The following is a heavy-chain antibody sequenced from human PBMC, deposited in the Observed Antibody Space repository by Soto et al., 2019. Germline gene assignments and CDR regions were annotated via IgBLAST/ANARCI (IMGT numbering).Heavy chain of an antibody. D-gene: IGHD3-10*01. J-gene: IGHJ5*02. CDR3: AREREWFGENWFDP. CDR2: ISSSSSYI. Sequence: EVQLVESGGGLVKPGGSLRLSCAASGFTFSSYSMNWVRQAPGKGLEWVSSISSSSSYIYYADSVKGRFTISRDNAKNSLYLQMNSLRAEDTAVYYCAREREWFGENWFDPWGQGTLVTVSS. CDR1: GFTFSSYS. V-gene: IGHV3-21*01.